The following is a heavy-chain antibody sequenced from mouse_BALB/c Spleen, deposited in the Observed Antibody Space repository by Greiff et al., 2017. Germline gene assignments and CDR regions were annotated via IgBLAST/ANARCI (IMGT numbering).Heavy chain of an antibody. CDR3: AREGDWYFDV. J-gene: IGHJ1*01. V-gene: IGHV2-9*02. Sequence: QVQLVESGPGLVAPSQSLSITCTVSGFSLTSYGVHWVRQPPGKGLEWLGVIWAGGSTNYNSALMSRLSISKDNSKSQVFLKMNSLQTDDTAMYYCAREGDWYFDVWGAGTTVTVSS. CDR1: GFSLTSYG. CDR2: IWAGGST.